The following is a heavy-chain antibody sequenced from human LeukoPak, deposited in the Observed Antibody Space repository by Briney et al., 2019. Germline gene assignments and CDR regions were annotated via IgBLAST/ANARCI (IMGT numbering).Heavy chain of an antibody. Sequence: SETLSLTCAVYGGSFSGYYWSWIRQPPGKGLEWIGEVNHSGSTNYNPSLKSRVTISVDTSKNQFSLKLSSVTAADTAVYYCARGPVSWAIFARTSWWHYFDYWGQGTLVTVSS. D-gene: IGHD3-3*01. CDR1: GGSFSGYY. J-gene: IGHJ4*02. CDR2: VNHSGST. V-gene: IGHV4-34*01. CDR3: ARGPVSWAIFARTSWWHYFDY.